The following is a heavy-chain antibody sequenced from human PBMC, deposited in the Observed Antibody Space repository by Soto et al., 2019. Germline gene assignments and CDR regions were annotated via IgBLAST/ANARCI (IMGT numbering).Heavy chain of an antibody. CDR2: MNANSGNT. V-gene: IGHV1-8*01. D-gene: IGHD6-13*01. J-gene: IGHJ4*02. Sequence: QVQLVQSGAEVKKPGASVKVSCKASGYTFTSYDITWVRQATGQGLEWMGWMNANSGNTGYAQKFQGRVTMTRNTSISTAYMELSSLRSEDTAVYYFAREAAALGNDYWGQGTLVTVSS. CDR3: AREAAALGNDY. CDR1: GYTFTSYD.